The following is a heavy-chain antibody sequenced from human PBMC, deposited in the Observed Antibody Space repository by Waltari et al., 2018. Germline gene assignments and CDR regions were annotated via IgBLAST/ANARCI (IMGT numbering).Heavy chain of an antibody. V-gene: IGHV1-2*02. CDR1: GYTFTGYY. Sequence: QVQLVQSGAEVKKPGASVKVSCKASGYTFTGYYIHWVRQAPGQGLEWMGGINPNSGGTNYAQKCQDRVTMTRDTAISTAYMKLSRLRSDDTAVYYCARAAFTFGGVIVIRGFDYWGQGTLVTVSS. CDR3: ARAAFTFGGVIVIRGFDY. D-gene: IGHD3-16*02. CDR2: INPNSGGT. J-gene: IGHJ4*02.